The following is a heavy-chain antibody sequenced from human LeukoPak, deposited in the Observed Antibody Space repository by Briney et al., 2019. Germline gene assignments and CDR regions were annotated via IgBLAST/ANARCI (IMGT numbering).Heavy chain of an antibody. CDR2: ISGDGTST. V-gene: IGHV3-74*01. J-gene: IGHJ4*02. CDR1: GFTFSSYW. Sequence: PGGSLRLSCAASGFTFSSYWMHWVRQAPGKGLVWVSRISGDGTSTGCADSVKGRFTISRDNAKNMLYLQMNSLRDEDTAVYYCGRQQAAEGDYWGQGTLVTVSS. D-gene: IGHD6-13*01. CDR3: GRQQAAEGDY.